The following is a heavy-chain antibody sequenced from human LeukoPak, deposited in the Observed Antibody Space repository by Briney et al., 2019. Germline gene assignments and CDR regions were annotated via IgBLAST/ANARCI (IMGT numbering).Heavy chain of an antibody. CDR3: ARDPCTGCNPPGWFDP. Sequence: PSETLSLTCTVSGGSISSYYWSWIRQPPGKGLEWIGYIYYSGSTNYNPSLKSRVTISVDTSKNQFSLKLSSVTAADTAVYYCARDPCTGCNPPGWFDPWGQGTLVTVSS. D-gene: IGHD2-2*01. CDR1: GGSISSYY. J-gene: IGHJ5*02. V-gene: IGHV4-59*01. CDR2: IYYSGST.